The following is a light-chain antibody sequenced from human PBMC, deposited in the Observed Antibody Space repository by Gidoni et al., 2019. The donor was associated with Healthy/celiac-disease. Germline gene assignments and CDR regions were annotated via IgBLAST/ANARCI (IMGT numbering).Light chain of an antibody. CDR2: DVN. J-gene: IGLJ2*01. V-gene: IGLV2-14*01. Sequence: QSALTQPASVSGSPGQSITISCTGTSSDVGGYNFVSWYQQHPGKAPKLMIYDVNNRPSGVSNRFSGSKFGNTASLTISGLQADDEADYYCSSYTSSSTYVVFGGGTKLTVL. CDR1: SSDVGGYNF. CDR3: SSYTSSSTYVV.